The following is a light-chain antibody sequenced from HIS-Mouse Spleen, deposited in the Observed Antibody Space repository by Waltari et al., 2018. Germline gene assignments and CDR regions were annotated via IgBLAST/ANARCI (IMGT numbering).Light chain of an antibody. V-gene: IGKV1-8*01. CDR1: QGISSY. J-gene: IGKJ1*01. Sequence: AIRMTQSPSSFSASTGDRVTIPCRASQGISSYLAWYRQKPWKAPKHLIYAASTLQSGVPSRFSGSGSGTDFTLTISCLQSEDFATYYCQQYYSYPWTFGQGTKVEIK. CDR2: AAS. CDR3: QQYYSYPWT.